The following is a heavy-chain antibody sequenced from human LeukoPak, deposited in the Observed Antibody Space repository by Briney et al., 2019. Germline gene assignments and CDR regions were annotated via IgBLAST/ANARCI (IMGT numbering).Heavy chain of an antibody. Sequence: PGGSLRLSCAASGFTFSSYGMHWVRQAPGKGLEWVAVIWYDGSNKYYADSVKGRFTISRDNSKNTLYLQMNSLRAEDTAVYYCARARYDYVRGSYRGTAFDYWGQGTLVTVSS. J-gene: IGHJ4*02. CDR1: GFTFSSYG. D-gene: IGHD3-16*02. CDR2: IWYDGSNK. V-gene: IGHV3-33*01. CDR3: ARARYDYVRGSYRGTAFDY.